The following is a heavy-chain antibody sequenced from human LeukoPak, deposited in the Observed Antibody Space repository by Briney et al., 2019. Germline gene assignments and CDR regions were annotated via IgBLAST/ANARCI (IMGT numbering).Heavy chain of an antibody. J-gene: IGHJ4*02. CDR2: INPNSGGT. V-gene: IGHV1-2*02. CDR3: ARVGFSSGWYKPDY. CDR1: GYTFTGYY. Sequence: ASVTVSCKASGYTFTGYYMHWVRQAPGQGLEWMGWINPNSGGTNYAQKFQGRVTMTRDTSISTAYMELSRLRSDDTAVYYCARVGFSSGWYKPDYWGQGTLVTVSS. D-gene: IGHD6-19*01.